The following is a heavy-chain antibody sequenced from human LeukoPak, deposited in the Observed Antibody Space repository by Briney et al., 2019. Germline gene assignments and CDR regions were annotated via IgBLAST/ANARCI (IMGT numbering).Heavy chain of an antibody. CDR2: IYYSVST. V-gene: IGHV4-61*01. CDR3: ARDSSGWTSYGMDV. J-gene: IGHJ6*02. D-gene: IGHD6-19*01. CDR1: GGSVISLTYD. Sequence: PSETLSLTCTVSGGSVISLTYDWSWIRPPPGKGLEWIGYIYYSVSTNYNPSLKSRVSISVDTSKNQFSLKLSSVTAADTAVYYCARDSSGWTSYGMDVWGQGTTATV.